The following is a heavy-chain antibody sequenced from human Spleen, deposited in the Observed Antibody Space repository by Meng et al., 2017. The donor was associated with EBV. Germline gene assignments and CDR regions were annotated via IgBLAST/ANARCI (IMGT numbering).Heavy chain of an antibody. J-gene: IGHJ4*02. Sequence: GQVVGVGGGFFPPGGSLSLSWAASGFTVSSNYMTWVRQAPGKGLEWVSVIYSGGSTYYADSVKGRFTISRDNSKNTLYLQMNSLRAEDTAVYYCARGVPLDYWGQGTLVTVSS. CDR1: GFTVSSNY. D-gene: IGHD4/OR15-4a*01. V-gene: IGHV3-53*01. CDR3: ARGVPLDY. CDR2: IYSGGST.